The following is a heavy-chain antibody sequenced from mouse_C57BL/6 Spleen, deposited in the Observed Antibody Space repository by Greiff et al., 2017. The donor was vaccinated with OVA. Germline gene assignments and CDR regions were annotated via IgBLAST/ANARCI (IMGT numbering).Heavy chain of an antibody. CDR2: IYPSDSET. J-gene: IGHJ3*01. CDR1: GYTFTSYW. D-gene: IGHD2-3*01. V-gene: IGHV1-61*01. CDR3: ARDYDGFAY. Sequence: QVQLQQPGAELVRPGSSVKLSCKASGYTFTSYWLDWVKQRPGQGLEWIGNIYPSDSETHYNQKFKDKATLTVDKSSSTAYMQLSSLTSEDSAVYYCARDYDGFAYWGQGTLVTVSA.